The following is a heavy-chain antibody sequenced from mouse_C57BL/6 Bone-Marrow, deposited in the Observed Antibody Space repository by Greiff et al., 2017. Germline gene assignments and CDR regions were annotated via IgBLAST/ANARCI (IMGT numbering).Heavy chain of an antibody. V-gene: IGHV1-43*01. J-gene: IGHJ4*01. D-gene: IGHD2-3*01. CDR3: ARDRLYDGYYVYYYALDY. CDR2: INPSTGGT. CDR1: GYSFTGYY. Sequence: VQLLQSGPELVKPGASVKISCKASGYSFTGYYMHWVKQSSDKSLEWIGEINPSTGGTSYNQKFKGKATLTVDKSSSTAYMQLKSLTSEDSAVYYCARDRLYDGYYVYYYALDYWGQGTSVTVSS.